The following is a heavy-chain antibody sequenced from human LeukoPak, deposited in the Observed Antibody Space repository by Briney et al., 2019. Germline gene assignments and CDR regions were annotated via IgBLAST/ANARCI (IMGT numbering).Heavy chain of an antibody. CDR3: ARARGVCTNGVCYRAYYFDY. D-gene: IGHD2-8*01. CDR1: GGSISSYY. CDR2: IYTSGST. V-gene: IGHV4-4*07. Sequence: SETLSLTCTVSGGSISSYYWSWIRQPAGKGLEWIGRIYTSGSTNYNPSLKSRVTMSVDTSKNQFSLKLSSVTAADTAVYYCARARGVCTNGVCYRAYYFDYWGQGTLVTVPS. J-gene: IGHJ4*02.